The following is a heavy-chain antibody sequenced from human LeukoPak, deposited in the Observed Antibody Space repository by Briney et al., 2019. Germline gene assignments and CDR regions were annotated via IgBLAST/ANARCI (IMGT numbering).Heavy chain of an antibody. CDR2: INQDGSTQ. Sequence: GGSLRLSCAAPGFPLSGYWMDWVRQAPGKGMEWVANINQDGSTQYYAASVKGRFTISRDNAKSSLYLQMNILRAEDTAVYYCSRSLDYLGQGALVTVSS. CDR1: GFPLSGYW. CDR3: SRSLDY. J-gene: IGHJ4*02. V-gene: IGHV3-7*01.